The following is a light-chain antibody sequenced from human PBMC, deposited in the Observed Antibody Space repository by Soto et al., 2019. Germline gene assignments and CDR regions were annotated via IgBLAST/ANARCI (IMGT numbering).Light chain of an antibody. V-gene: IGLV2-8*01. J-gene: IGLJ3*02. CDR3: SSYAGSNNWV. CDR2: EVS. CDR1: SSDVGDYNY. Sequence: QSVLTQPPSASGSPGQSVTISCTGTSSDVGDYNYVSWYQQHPGKAPKLMIYEVSKRPSGVPDRFSGSKSGNTASLTVSGLQAGDEADYYCSSYAGSNNWVFGGGTKLTVL.